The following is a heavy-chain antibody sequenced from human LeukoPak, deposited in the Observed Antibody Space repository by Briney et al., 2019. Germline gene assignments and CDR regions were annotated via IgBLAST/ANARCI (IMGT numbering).Heavy chain of an antibody. D-gene: IGHD6-19*01. CDR1: GFTFDDYA. J-gene: IGHJ4*02. CDR3: AKMGLKQWPYNYFDY. V-gene: IGHV3-23*01. CDR2: ISGSGGST. Sequence: GRSLRLSCAASGFTFDDYAMHWVRQAPVKGLEWVSAISGSGGSTYYADSVKGRFTISRDNSKNTLYLQMNSLRAEDTAVYYCAKMGLKQWPYNYFDYWGQGTLVTVSS.